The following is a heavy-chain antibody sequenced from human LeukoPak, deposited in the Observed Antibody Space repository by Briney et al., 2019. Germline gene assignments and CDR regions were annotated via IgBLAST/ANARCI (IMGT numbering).Heavy chain of an antibody. CDR3: ATGARGNFDFDY. Sequence: SETLSLTCTVSGGSISSYYWSWLRQPAGKGLEWIGRIYTSGSTNYNPSLKSRVTMSVDTSKNQFSLKLSSVTAADTAVYYCATGARGNFDFDYWGQGTLVTVSS. CDR2: IYTSGST. CDR1: GGSISSYY. D-gene: IGHD4-23*01. J-gene: IGHJ4*02. V-gene: IGHV4-4*07.